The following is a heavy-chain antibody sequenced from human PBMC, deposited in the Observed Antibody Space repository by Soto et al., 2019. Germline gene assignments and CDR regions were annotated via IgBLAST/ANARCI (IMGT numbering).Heavy chain of an antibody. J-gene: IGHJ4*02. CDR2: FDPEDGET. CDR3: ATVEREEVAGTYQY. D-gene: IGHD6-19*01. Sequence: ASVKVSCKVSGYTLTELSMHWVRQAPGKGLEWMGGFDPEDGETIYAQKFQGRVTMTEDTSTDTAYMELSSLRSEDTAVYYCATVEREEVAGTYQYWGQGTLVTVSS. CDR1: GYTLTELS. V-gene: IGHV1-24*01.